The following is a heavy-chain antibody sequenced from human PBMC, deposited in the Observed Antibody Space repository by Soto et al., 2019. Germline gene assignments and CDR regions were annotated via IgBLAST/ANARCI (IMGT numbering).Heavy chain of an antibody. J-gene: IGHJ4*02. D-gene: IGHD2-2*01. CDR1: GFTFDDYG. Sequence: GGLLRLSCAASGFTFDDYGMSWVRQAPGKGLEWVSGINWNGGSTGYADSVKGRFTISRDNAKNSLYLQMNSLRAEDTALYQCARGDCSSTSCYPSDWGQGTLVTVSS. CDR3: ARGDCSSTSCYPSD. V-gene: IGHV3-20*01. CDR2: INWNGGST.